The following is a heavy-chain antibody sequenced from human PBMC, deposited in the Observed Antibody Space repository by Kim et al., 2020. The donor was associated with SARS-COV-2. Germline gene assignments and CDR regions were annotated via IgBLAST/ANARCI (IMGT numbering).Heavy chain of an antibody. Sequence: ASVKVSCKASGYTFTGYYMHWVRQAPGQGLEWMGWINPNSGGTNYAQKFQGRVTMTRDTSISTAYMELSRLRSDDTAVYYCAREAAAGSVYGMDVWGQGTTVTVSS. CDR3: AREAAAGSVYGMDV. V-gene: IGHV1-2*02. D-gene: IGHD6-13*01. CDR2: INPNSGGT. CDR1: GYTFTGYY. J-gene: IGHJ6*02.